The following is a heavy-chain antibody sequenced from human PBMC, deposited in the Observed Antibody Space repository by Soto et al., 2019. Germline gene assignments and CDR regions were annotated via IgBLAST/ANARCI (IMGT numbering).Heavy chain of an antibody. CDR3: AKDLSSNYGDAFDI. CDR1: GFTVDDYA. Sequence: SLRLSCSASGFTVDDYAIHCVRRAPGKGLEWVSGISWNSDNIGYADSVKGRFTISRDNVKNSLYLQMNSLRAEDTALYYCAKDLSSNYGDAFDICGQRTMVTVSS. V-gene: IGHV3-9*01. J-gene: IGHJ3*02. CDR2: ISWNSDNI. D-gene: IGHD4-4*01.